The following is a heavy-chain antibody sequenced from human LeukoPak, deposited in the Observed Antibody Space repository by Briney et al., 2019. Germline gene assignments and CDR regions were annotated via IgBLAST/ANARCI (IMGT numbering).Heavy chain of an antibody. J-gene: IGHJ5*02. D-gene: IGHD2-2*01. CDR2: ISAYNGNT. CDR1: GYTFTSYG. V-gene: IGHV1-18*01. CDR3: ARVLGYCSSTSCYEIYNWFDP. Sequence: ASVTVSCKASGYTFTSYGISWVRQAPGQGLEWMGWISAYNGNTNYAQKLQGRVTMTTDTSTSTAYMELRSLRSDDTAVYYCARVLGYCSSTSCYEIYNWFDPWGQGTLVTVSS.